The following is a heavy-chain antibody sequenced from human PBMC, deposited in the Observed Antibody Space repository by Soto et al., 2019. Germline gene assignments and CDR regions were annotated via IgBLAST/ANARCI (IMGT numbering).Heavy chain of an antibody. V-gene: IGHV3-30*18. Sequence: GGSLRLSCAASGFTFSSYGMHWVRQAPGKGLEWVAVISYDGSNKYYADSVKGRFTISRDNSKNTLYLQMNSLRAEDTAVYYCAKEPPGYSSSWPDYWGQGTLVTVSS. CDR1: GFTFSSYG. J-gene: IGHJ4*02. D-gene: IGHD6-13*01. CDR3: AKEPPGYSSSWPDY. CDR2: ISYDGSNK.